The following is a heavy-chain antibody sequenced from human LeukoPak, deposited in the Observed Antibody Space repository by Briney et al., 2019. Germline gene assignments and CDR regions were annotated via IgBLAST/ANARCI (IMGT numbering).Heavy chain of an antibody. J-gene: IGHJ4*02. Sequence: GGSLRLSCAASGFTFSSYSMNWVRQAPGKGLEWVSYISSSSSTIYYADSVKGRFTISRDNAKNSLYLQMNSLRAEDTAVYYCARLSYSSGWYFDYWGQGTLVTVSS. D-gene: IGHD6-19*01. V-gene: IGHV3-48*04. CDR3: ARLSYSSGWYFDY. CDR1: GFTFSSYS. CDR2: ISSSSSTI.